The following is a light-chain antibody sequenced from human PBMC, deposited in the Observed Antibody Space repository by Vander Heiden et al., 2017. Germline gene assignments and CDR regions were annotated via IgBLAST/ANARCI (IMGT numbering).Light chain of an antibody. CDR2: SNS. J-gene: IGLJ3*02. CDR1: SSNIGSNT. V-gene: IGLV1-44*01. Sequence: YVLPQPPSASGTPGQRVTISCSGSSSNIGSNTVSWYQQLPGTAPKLLNYSNSHRPSGVPDRFSGSKSGTSASLAISGLQSEDEADYYCAAWDDSLNGYWVFGGGTKLTVL. CDR3: AAWDDSLNGYWV.